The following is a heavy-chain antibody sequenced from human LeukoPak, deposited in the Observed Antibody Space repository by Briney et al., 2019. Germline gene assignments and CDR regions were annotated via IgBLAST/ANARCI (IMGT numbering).Heavy chain of an antibody. CDR1: GFTFSSYA. CDR2: ISYDGSNK. J-gene: IGHJ4*02. V-gene: IGHV3-30*04. D-gene: IGHD2-8*01. CDR3: ARGDAFDY. Sequence: PGGSLRLSCAASGFTFSSYAMHWVRQAPGKGLEWVAVISYDGSNKYYADSVKGRFTISRDNSKNTLYLQMNSLRAEDTAVYYCARGDAFDYWGQGTLVTVSS.